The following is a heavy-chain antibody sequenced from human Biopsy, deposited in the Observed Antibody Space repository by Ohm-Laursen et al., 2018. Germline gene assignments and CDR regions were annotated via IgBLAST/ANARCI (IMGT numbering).Heavy chain of an antibody. J-gene: IGHJ4*02. V-gene: IGHV1-2*02. Sequence: SVKVSCKASGYTFTGYYLHWVRQAPGQGLEWMGWIDPKSGGTHYLEKFRGRVTMTRDTSISTAYMEVSSLRSDDTAVYYCAIDGNDFLTDYLKIDQWGQGTLVTVSS. D-gene: IGHD3-9*01. CDR2: IDPKSGGT. CDR3: AIDGNDFLTDYLKIDQ. CDR1: GYTFTGYY.